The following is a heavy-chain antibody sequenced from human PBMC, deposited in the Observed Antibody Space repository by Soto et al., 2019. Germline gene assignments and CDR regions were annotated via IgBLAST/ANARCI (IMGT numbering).Heavy chain of an antibody. D-gene: IGHD3-22*01. J-gene: IGHJ5*02. V-gene: IGHV4-31*03. CDR1: GGSISSGGYY. CDR2: IYHSGST. CDR3: AREDRNYYHTSAYYH. Sequence: SETLSLTCTVSGGSISSGGYYWSWIRQHPGKGLEWIGYIYHSGSTYYNPSLKSRVTISEDTSKNQFSLNLRSVTAAEKAVYYCAREDRNYYHTSAYYHSGQGTLLTLS.